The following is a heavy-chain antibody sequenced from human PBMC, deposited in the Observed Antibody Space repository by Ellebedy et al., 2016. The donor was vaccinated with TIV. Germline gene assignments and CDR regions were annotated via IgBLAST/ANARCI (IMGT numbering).Heavy chain of an antibody. Sequence: GGSLRLSCAASGFTFSDYFMSWIRQVPGRGLEWVSYLSTNGDYTRYADSVKGRFTISRDNAKSSLYLQMNSLRAEDTAIYYCAREGPMLRGIIDEDYWGQGTLVTVSS. CDR2: LSTNGDYT. CDR3: AREGPMLRGIIDEDY. D-gene: IGHD3-10*01. V-gene: IGHV3-11*06. J-gene: IGHJ4*02. CDR1: GFTFSDYF.